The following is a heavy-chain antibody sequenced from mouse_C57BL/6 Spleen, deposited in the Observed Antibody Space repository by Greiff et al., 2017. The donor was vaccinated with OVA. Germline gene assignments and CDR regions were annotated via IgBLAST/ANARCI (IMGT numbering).Heavy chain of an antibody. CDR3: ARTYYYGSSVYFDY. CDR2: INYDGSST. D-gene: IGHD1-1*01. CDR1: GFTFSDYY. V-gene: IGHV5-16*01. J-gene: IGHJ2*01. Sequence: EVMLVESEGGLVQPGSSMKLSCTASGFTFSDYYMAWVRQVPEKGLEWVANINYDGSSTYYLDSLKSRFIISRDNAKNILYLQMSSLKSEDTATYYCARTYYYGSSVYFDYWGQGTTLTVSS.